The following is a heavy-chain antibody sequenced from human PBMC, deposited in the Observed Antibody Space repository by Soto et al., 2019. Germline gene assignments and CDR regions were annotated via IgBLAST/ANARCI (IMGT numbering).Heavy chain of an antibody. Sequence: QVQLVQSGPEVKKPGASVKVSCKASGYSLDTYGITWVRQAPGQGLEWMGWINCYNGDTNYAPKLQCRATLTTDTSTNTAYMDLRSLRPDDTAMYYCARGPITKIIVAYAYDVWGQGTMITVSS. V-gene: IGHV1-18*01. CDR3: ARGPITKIIVAYAYDV. CDR2: INCYNGDT. D-gene: IGHD3-22*01. J-gene: IGHJ3*01. CDR1: GYSLDTYG.